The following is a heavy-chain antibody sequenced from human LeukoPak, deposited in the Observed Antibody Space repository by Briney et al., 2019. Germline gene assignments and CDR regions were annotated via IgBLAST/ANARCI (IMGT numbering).Heavy chain of an antibody. D-gene: IGHD2-2*01. CDR2: IIPIFGTA. J-gene: IGHJ5*02. CDR1: GGTFSSYA. V-gene: IGHV1-69*06. Sequence: ASVKVSCKASGGTFSSYAISWVRQAPGQGLEWMGGIIPIFGTANYAQKFQGRVTITADKSTSTAYMELSSLRSEDTAVYYCAGGYCSSTSCLGWFDPWGQGSLVTVSS. CDR3: AGGYCSSTSCLGWFDP.